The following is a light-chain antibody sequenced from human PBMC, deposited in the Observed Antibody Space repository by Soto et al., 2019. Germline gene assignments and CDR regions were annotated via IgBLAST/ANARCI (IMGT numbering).Light chain of an antibody. CDR1: SSKIGNNY. CDR3: GTWDSSLSTYV. CDR2: DND. Sequence: QSVLTQPPSVSAAPGQKVTISRSGSSSKIGNNYVSWYQQLPGTAPKLLIYDNDKRPSEIPDRFSGSKSGTSATLGITGLQTGDEADYYCGTWDSSLSTYVFGTGTKVTVL. J-gene: IGLJ1*01. V-gene: IGLV1-51*01.